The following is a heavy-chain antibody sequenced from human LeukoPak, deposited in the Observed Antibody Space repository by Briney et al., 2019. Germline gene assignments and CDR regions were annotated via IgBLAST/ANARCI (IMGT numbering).Heavy chain of an antibody. V-gene: IGHV4-59*01. Sequence: SETLSLTCTVSGGSISSYYWSWIRQPPGKGLEWIGYVQYSGSTNCNPSLKSRVTILVDTSKNQFSLKLSSVTAADTAVYYCARVARFPGYCSSTSCYYFDYWGQGTLVTVSS. J-gene: IGHJ4*02. D-gene: IGHD2-2*01. CDR3: ARVARFPGYCSSTSCYYFDY. CDR1: GGSISSYY. CDR2: VQYSGST.